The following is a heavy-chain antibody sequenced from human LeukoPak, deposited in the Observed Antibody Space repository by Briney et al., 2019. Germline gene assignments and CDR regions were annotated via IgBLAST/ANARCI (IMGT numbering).Heavy chain of an antibody. V-gene: IGHV3-43*01. CDR3: AKGKNTGSYLSHVDY. CDR1: GFTFDDYT. J-gene: IGHJ4*02. Sequence: GGPLRLSCAASGFTFDDYTMHGFRQAPGKGLDGVSLITWDGGSTYYADSVKGRFTISTDNSKNSLYLQMNSLRTEDTALYYCAKGKNTGSYLSHVDYWGQGTLVTVSS. CDR2: ITWDGGST. D-gene: IGHD3-10*01.